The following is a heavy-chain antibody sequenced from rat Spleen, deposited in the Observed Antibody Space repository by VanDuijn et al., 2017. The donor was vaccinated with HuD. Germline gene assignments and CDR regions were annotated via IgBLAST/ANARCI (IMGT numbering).Heavy chain of an antibody. CDR2: ISSDGSST. CDR3: TRDRPSMAMASYYVMDA. D-gene: IGHD1-3*01. V-gene: IGHV5-7*01. Sequence: EVQLVESGGGLVQPGRSLKLSCAASGFTFSDYYMAWVRQAPKKGLEWVATISSDGSSTYYRDSVKGRFTISRDNAKSTLYLQMTSLRSEDTATYYCTRDRPSMAMASYYVMDAWGQGASVTVSS. J-gene: IGHJ4*01. CDR1: GFTFSDYY.